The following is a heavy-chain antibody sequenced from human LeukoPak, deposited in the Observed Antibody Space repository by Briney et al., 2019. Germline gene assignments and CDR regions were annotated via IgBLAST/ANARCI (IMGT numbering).Heavy chain of an antibody. D-gene: IGHD2-2*01. J-gene: IGHJ5*02. CDR3: ARALLRYCSGTSCYWFDP. Sequence: GASVKVSCKASGYTFTSYAMNWVRQAPGQGLEWMGWISAYNGNTNYAQKFQGRVTITADESTSTAYMELSSLRSEDTAVYYCARALLRYCSGTSCYWFDPWGQGTLVTVSS. CDR1: GYTFTSYA. V-gene: IGHV1-18*01. CDR2: ISAYNGNT.